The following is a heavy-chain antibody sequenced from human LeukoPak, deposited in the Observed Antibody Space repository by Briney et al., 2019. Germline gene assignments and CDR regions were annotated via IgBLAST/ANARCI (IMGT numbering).Heavy chain of an antibody. CDR3: ARDYYDILTGYTYFDY. Sequence: SETLSLTCTVSGGSISSGSYYWSWIRQPAGKGLEWIGRIYTSGSTNYNPSLKSRATISVDTSRNQFSLKLSSVTAADTAVYYCARDYYDILTGYTYFDYWGQGTLVTVSS. D-gene: IGHD3-9*01. CDR2: IYTSGST. J-gene: IGHJ4*02. V-gene: IGHV4-61*02. CDR1: GGSISSGSYY.